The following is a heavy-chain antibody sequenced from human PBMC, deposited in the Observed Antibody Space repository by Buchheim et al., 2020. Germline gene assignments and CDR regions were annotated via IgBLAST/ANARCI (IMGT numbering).Heavy chain of an antibody. J-gene: IGHJ4*02. D-gene: IGHD2/OR15-2a*01. CDR1: GFTFSTYA. Sequence: EVQLLESGGGLGQPGGSLRLSCAASGFTFSTYAMSWVRQAPGKGLEWVSSISGSGGTTFYADSVEGRFTISRDNSKNTLYLQMNSLRDEDTAVYYCAKARGTGYYYLYFDSWGQGT. V-gene: IGHV3-23*01. CDR2: ISGSGGTT. CDR3: AKARGTGYYYLYFDS.